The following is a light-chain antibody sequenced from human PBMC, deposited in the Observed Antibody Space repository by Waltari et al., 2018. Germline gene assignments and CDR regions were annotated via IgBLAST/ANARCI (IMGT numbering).Light chain of an antibody. Sequence: QSALTQPASVSGSPGQSITISCTGTSSDVGGYNYVSWYQQHPGKAPKLMIYEVSNRPSGVSNRFSGSKSGNKASLTISGLQAEDEADYYCSSYTSSSLLFGGGTKLTVL. V-gene: IGLV2-14*01. CDR3: SSYTSSSLL. J-gene: IGLJ3*02. CDR1: SSDVGGYNY. CDR2: EVS.